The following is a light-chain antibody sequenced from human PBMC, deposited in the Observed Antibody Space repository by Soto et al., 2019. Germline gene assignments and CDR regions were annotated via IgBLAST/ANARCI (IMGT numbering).Light chain of an antibody. CDR3: QQHGSSGT. CDR1: QSVSNNY. CDR2: GAS. V-gene: IGKV3-20*01. J-gene: IGKJ1*01. Sequence: EIVLTHSPGTLSLCPWEIATLSCRASQSVSNNYLAWYQQKPGQAPRLLIYGASNRATGIPDRFSGSGSGTDFTHTISRLEPEDFAVYDCQQHGSSGTFGQGTKVDIK.